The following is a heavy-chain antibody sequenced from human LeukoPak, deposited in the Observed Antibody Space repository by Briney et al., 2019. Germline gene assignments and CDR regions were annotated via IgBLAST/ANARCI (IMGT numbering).Heavy chain of an antibody. V-gene: IGHV4-34*01. CDR1: GGSFSGYY. D-gene: IGHD4-23*01. Sequence: SETLSLTCAVYGGSFSGYYWSWIRQPPGKGLEWIGEINHSGSTDYDPSLKSRVTISLDTSKSQFSLKLRSVTAADTAVYYCARKGATAGGTRALDIWGQGTMVTVS. CDR3: ARKGATAGGTRALDI. J-gene: IGHJ3*02. CDR2: INHSGST.